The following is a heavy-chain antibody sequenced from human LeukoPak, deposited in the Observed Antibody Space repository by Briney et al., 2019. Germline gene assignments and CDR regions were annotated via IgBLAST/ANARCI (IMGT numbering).Heavy chain of an antibody. J-gene: IGHJ4*02. CDR2: ISAYNGNT. CDR1: GYTFTSYG. Sequence: ASVNVSCKASGYTFTSYGISWVRQAPGQGLEWMGWISAYNGNTNYAQKLQGRVTMTTDTSTSTAYMELRSLRSDDTAVYYCARDWSLGYSYGTFDYWGQGTLVTVSS. CDR3: ARDWSLGYSYGTFDY. D-gene: IGHD5-18*01. V-gene: IGHV1-18*01.